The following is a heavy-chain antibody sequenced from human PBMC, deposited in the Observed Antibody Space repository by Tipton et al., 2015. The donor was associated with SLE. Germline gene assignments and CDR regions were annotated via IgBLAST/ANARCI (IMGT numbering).Heavy chain of an antibody. CDR3: ARGGIYHDNSGNFDY. D-gene: IGHD3-22*01. J-gene: IGHJ4*02. Sequence: TLSLTCTVSGGSMSGSYWGWIRQTPGKGLEWIGYVYDIDSTNYNPSLKSRVTISLDPSKNQFSLKLSSVTAADTAIYYCARGGIYHDNSGNFDYWGQGTLVTASS. CDR1: GGSMSGSY. V-gene: IGHV4-59*01. CDR2: VYDIDST.